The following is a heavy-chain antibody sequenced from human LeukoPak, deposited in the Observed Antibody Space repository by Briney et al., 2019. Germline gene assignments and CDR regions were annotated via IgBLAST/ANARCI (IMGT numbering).Heavy chain of an antibody. J-gene: IGHJ4*02. Sequence: SETLSLTCAVYGGSFSGCYWSWIRQPPGKGLEWIGEIIHSGSTNYNPSLKSRVTISVDTSKNQFSLKLSSVTAADTAVYYCAREAVAGTEALYYFDYWGQGTLVTVSS. CDR1: GGSFSGCY. V-gene: IGHV4-34*12. D-gene: IGHD6-19*01. CDR3: AREAVAGTEALYYFDY. CDR2: IIHSGST.